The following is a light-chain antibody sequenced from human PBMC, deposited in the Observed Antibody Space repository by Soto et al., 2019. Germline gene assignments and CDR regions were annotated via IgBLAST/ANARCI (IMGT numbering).Light chain of an antibody. CDR3: QQTNNFPYT. J-gene: IGKJ2*01. V-gene: IGKV1D-12*01. CDR1: QGISSW. Sequence: DIAMTQSPSSVSASVGDRVTITCRASQGISSWLSWYQQKPGKAPKLLVYAASSMQSGVPSRFSGSGSGTDFTLTISSLQPEDFATYFCQQTNNFPYTFGQGTKLEIK. CDR2: AAS.